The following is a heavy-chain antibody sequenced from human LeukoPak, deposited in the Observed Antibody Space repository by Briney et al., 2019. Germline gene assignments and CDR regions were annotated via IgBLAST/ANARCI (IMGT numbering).Heavy chain of an antibody. CDR3: ARGGAVAGTGDY. V-gene: IGHV3-74*01. Sequence: PGRSLRLSCAASGFTFSSYWMHWVRQAPGKGLVWVSRIKSDGSSTNYADSVKGRFTISRDNAKNTLYLQMNSLRAEDTAVYYCARGGAVAGTGDYWGQGTLVTVSS. CDR1: GFTFSSYW. CDR2: IKSDGSST. J-gene: IGHJ4*02. D-gene: IGHD6-19*01.